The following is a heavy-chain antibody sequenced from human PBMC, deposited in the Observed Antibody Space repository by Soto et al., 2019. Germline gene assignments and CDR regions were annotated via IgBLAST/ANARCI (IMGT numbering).Heavy chain of an antibody. D-gene: IGHD6-13*01. V-gene: IGHV1-46*01. CDR1: GYTFTTYY. Sequence: QVQLVQSGTEVKEPGASVSLSCKASGYTFTTYYIHWVRQAPGQGLEWMGMINPSGGSTTYAQNFHGRVTMTRDTSTSKVYMDLTSLRSDDTAVYYCARATSAGNGRRVDVWGQGTTVTVSS. CDR2: INPSGGST. CDR3: ARATSAGNGRRVDV. J-gene: IGHJ6*02.